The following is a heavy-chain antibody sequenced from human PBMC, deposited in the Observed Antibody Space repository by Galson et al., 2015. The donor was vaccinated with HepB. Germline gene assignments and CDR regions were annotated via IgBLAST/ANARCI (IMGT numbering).Heavy chain of an antibody. Sequence: SLRLSCAAPGFTFSSYWMSWVRQAPGKGLEWVANIKQDGSEKYYVDSVKGRFTISRDNAKNSLYLQMNSLRAEDTAVYYCARDDVSGEDYWGQGTLVTVSS. D-gene: IGHD1-26*01. CDR1: GFTFSSYW. V-gene: IGHV3-7*03. CDR3: ARDDVSGEDY. J-gene: IGHJ4*02. CDR2: IKQDGSEK.